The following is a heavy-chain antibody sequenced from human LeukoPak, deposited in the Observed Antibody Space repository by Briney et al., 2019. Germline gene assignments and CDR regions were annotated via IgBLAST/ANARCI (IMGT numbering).Heavy chain of an antibody. CDR2: ISSRGSNI. Sequence: GGSLRLSCAASGFSFDFYGMSWVRQAPGKGLEWVSSISSRGSNIYYLDSMKGRFTISRDNSKNTLYLQMNSLRAEDTAVYYCAKDRYDYVWGSSSFDYWGQGTLVTVSS. CDR3: AKDRYDYVWGSSSFDY. J-gene: IGHJ4*02. CDR1: GFSFDFYG. D-gene: IGHD3-16*01. V-gene: IGHV3-23*01.